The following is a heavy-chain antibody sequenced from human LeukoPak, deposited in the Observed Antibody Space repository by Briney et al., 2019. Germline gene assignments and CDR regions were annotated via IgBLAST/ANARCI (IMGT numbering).Heavy chain of an antibody. CDR3: ARGPKTGWFDH. V-gene: IGHV6-1*01. CDR1: GDSISSTSTA. D-gene: IGHD3-9*01. CDR2: TYYRSKWYN. Sequence: SQTLSLTCAISGDSISSTSTAWHWIRQSPSRGLEWLGRTYYRSKWYNDYAESVKSRLVINPDTSKNEFSLQMTSVSSFDTAIYFCARGPKTGWFDHWGQGTQVTVSS. J-gene: IGHJ5*02.